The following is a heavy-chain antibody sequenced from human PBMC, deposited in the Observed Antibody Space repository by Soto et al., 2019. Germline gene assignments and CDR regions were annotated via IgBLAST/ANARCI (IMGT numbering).Heavy chain of an antibody. J-gene: IGHJ6*02. V-gene: IGHV5-51*01. Sequence: GESLKISCKGSGYTFTNYWIGWVRQMPGKGLEWMGIIYPGDSDTKYNPSFQGQVTISANKSITTTYLRWTSLKASDTAIYYCAASIFYYGMDVWGQGTTVTVSS. CDR3: AASIFYYGMDV. CDR2: IYPGDSDT. CDR1: GYTFTNYW.